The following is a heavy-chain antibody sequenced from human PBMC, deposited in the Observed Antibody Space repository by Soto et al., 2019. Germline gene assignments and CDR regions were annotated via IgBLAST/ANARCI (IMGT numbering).Heavy chain of an antibody. J-gene: IGHJ6*02. V-gene: IGHV5-51*01. Sequence: GESLKISCKGSGYTFTNYWIGWVRQMPGKGLEWMGIIYPGDSDTKYNPSFQGQVTISANKSITTTYLRWTSLKASDTAIYYCAASIFYYGMDVWGQGTTVTVSS. CDR3: AASIFYYGMDV. CDR2: IYPGDSDT. CDR1: GYTFTNYW.